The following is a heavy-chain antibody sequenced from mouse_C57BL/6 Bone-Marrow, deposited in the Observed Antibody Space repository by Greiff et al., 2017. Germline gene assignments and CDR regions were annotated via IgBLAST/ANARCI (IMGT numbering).Heavy chain of an antibody. CDR1: GYSITSGYY. V-gene: IGHV3-6*01. D-gene: IGHD1-1*01. J-gene: IGHJ1*03. CDR2: ISYDGSN. CDR3: ARDPYYYYYGSSHWYFDV. Sequence: ESGPGLVKPSQSLSLTCSVTGYSITSGYYWNWIRQFPGNKLEWMGYISYDGSNNYNPSLKNRISITRDTSKNQFFLKLNSVTTEYTATYYCARDPYYYYYGSSHWYFDVWGTGTTVTVSS.